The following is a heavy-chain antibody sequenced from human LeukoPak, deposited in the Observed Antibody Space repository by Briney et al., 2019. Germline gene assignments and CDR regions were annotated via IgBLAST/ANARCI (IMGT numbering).Heavy chain of an antibody. CDR2: ISAYNGNT. Sequence: ASVKVSCKASGYTFTSYGISWVRQAPGQGLEWMGWISAYNGNTNYAQKLQGRVTMTTDTSTSIAYMELRSLRSDDTAVYYCARDSPSRYCSSTSCYYYYGMDVWGQGTTVTVSS. CDR1: GYTFTSYG. J-gene: IGHJ6*02. D-gene: IGHD2-2*01. V-gene: IGHV1-18*01. CDR3: ARDSPSRYCSSTSCYYYYGMDV.